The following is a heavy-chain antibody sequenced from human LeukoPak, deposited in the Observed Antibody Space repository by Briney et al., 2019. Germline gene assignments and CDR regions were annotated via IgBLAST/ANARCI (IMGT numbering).Heavy chain of an antibody. CDR3: ARGNPPRYCSGGSCYSKMNWFDP. V-gene: IGHV4-34*01. Sequence: PSETLSLTCAVYGGSFSGYYWSWIPQPPGKGLEWIGEINHSGSTNYNPSLKSRVTISVDTSKNQFSLKLSSVTAADTAVYYCARGNPPRYCSGGSCYSKMNWFDPWGQGTLVTVSS. CDR2: INHSGST. D-gene: IGHD2-15*01. J-gene: IGHJ5*02. CDR1: GGSFSGYY.